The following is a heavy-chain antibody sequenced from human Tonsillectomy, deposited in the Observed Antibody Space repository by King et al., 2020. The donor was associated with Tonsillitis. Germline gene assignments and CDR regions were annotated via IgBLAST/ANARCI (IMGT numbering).Heavy chain of an antibody. V-gene: IGHV2-70*04. CDR2: IDWDDEK. J-gene: IGHJ5*02. CDR3: TRSQAGSNWFDP. CDR1: GFSLSTDEMR. Sequence: TLKESGPALVKPTQTLTLTCTFSGFSLSTDEMRVSWVCQPPGKALDWLARIDWDDEKFYSTSLKTRLTISRETSKNQVVLRMTNMDPGDTATYYCTRSQAGSNWFDPWGRGTLVTVSS.